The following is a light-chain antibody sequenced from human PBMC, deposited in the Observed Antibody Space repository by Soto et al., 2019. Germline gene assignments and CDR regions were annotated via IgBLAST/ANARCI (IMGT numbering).Light chain of an antibody. Sequence: QSVLTQSPSVSGAPGQRVTISCTGSSSNIGAGYDVHGYQQLPGTAPKLLIDDNTKRPSGVPDRFSGSKSGTSASLAITGLQAEDEAEYYCQSHDSSLSGSVFGGGTQLTVL. J-gene: IGLJ7*01. CDR2: DNT. V-gene: IGLV1-40*01. CDR1: SSNIGAGYD. CDR3: QSHDSSLSGSV.